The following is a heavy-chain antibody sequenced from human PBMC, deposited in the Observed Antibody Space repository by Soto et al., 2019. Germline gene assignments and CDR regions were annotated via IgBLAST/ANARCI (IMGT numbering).Heavy chain of an antibody. CDR3: TKTANGWFSAFDI. V-gene: IGHV3-23*01. D-gene: IGHD6-19*01. CDR2: IRGSGGTT. CDR1: GFTFSSYA. Sequence: EVQLLESGGGLVQPGGSLRLSCAASGFTFSSYAMSWVRQAPGKGLGWVSAIRGSGGTTYYADSVKGRFTFSRDNSKNTLYLQMNSLRAEDTAVYYCTKTANGWFSAFDIWGQGTMVTVSS. J-gene: IGHJ3*02.